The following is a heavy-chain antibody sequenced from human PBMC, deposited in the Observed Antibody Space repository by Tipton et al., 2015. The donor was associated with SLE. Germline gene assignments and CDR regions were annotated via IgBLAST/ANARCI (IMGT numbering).Heavy chain of an antibody. CDR1: GFPFTSYA. D-gene: IGHD3-16*02. CDR3: WGSYRFGATPDMDV. J-gene: IGHJ4*02. CDR2: ITGSGTYT. Sequence: GSLRLSCAASGFPFTSYAMSWVRQAPGKGLEWVSTITGSGTYTYYADSVKGRFTISRDNSKNTVYLQMNSLRAEDTAVYYCWGSYRFGATPDMDVWGQGTLVTVSS. V-gene: IGHV3-23*01.